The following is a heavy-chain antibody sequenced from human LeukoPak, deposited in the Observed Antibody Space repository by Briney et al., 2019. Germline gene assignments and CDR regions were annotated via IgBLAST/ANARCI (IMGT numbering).Heavy chain of an antibody. D-gene: IGHD2-15*01. CDR1: GGSISSSRYY. J-gene: IGHJ4*02. CDR2: IRYSGST. CDR3: ARHEAAVDIGFDF. Sequence: KTSETLSLTCSVSGGSISSSRYYWDWIRQPPGKGLEWIGNIRYSGSTYYNPSLKSRVTMSVDTSKNQFSLKLSSVTATDTAVYYCARHEAAVDIGFDFWGKGTLVTVSS. V-gene: IGHV4-39*01.